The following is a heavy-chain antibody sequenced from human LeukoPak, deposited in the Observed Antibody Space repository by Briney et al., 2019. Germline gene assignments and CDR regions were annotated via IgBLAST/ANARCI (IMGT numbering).Heavy chain of an antibody. CDR3: ARAIVVVPAARWDYYYYGMDV. Sequence: SETLSLTCAVYGGSFSGYYWSWIRQPPGKGLEWIGEINHSGSTNYNPSLKSRVTISVDTSKNQFSLKLSSVTAADTAVYYCARAIVVVPAARWDYYYYGMDVWGQGTTVTVSS. J-gene: IGHJ6*02. V-gene: IGHV4-34*01. D-gene: IGHD2-2*01. CDR2: INHSGST. CDR1: GGSFSGYY.